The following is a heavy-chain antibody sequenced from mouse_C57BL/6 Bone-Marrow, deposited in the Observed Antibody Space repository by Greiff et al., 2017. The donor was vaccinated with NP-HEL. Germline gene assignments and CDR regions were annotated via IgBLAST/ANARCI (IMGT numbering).Heavy chain of an antibody. Sequence: EVMLVESGGGLVKPGGSLKLSCAASGFTFSDYGMHWVRQAPEKGLEWVAYISSGSSTIYYADTVKGRFTISRDNAKNTLFLQMTSLRSADAAMYYCARRGDYDVNYAMDYWGQGTSVTVSS. CDR3: ARRGDYDVNYAMDY. V-gene: IGHV5-17*01. J-gene: IGHJ4*01. D-gene: IGHD2-4*01. CDR1: GFTFSDYG. CDR2: ISSGSSTI.